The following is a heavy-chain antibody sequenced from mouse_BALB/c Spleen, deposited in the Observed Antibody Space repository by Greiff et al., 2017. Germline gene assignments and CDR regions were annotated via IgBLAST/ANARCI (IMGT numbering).Heavy chain of an antibody. J-gene: IGHJ4*01. CDR1: GYSFTDYN. CDR3: ARSRGKYGNYGAMDY. V-gene: IGHV1S135*01. Sequence: VQLQQSGPELVTPGASVKVSCKASGYSFTDYNMYWVKQSHGKSLEWIGDIDPYNGGTSYNQKFKGKATLTVDKSSSTAFMHLNSLTSEDSAVYYCARSRGKYGNYGAMDYWGQGTSVTVSS. CDR2: IDPYNGGT. D-gene: IGHD2-10*02.